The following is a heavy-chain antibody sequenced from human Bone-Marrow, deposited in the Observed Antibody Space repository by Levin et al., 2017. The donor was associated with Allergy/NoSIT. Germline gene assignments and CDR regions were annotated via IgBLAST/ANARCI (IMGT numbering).Heavy chain of an antibody. D-gene: IGHD3-22*01. CDR2: IRKKPNSYST. CDR3: ARVLDYYDSSGYSVDAFDI. Sequence: GGSLRLSCAASGFTFSDHFMEWVRQAPGKGLEWVGRIRKKPNSYSTGYAASVKGRFIISRDDSKNSVYLQMNSLKTEDTAIYYCARVLDYYDSSGYSVDAFDIWGQGTMVTVSS. CDR1: GFTFSDHF. V-gene: IGHV3-72*01. J-gene: IGHJ3*02.